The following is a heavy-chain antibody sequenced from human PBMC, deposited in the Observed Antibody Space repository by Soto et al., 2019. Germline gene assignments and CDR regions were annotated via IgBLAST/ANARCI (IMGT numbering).Heavy chain of an antibody. Sequence: SETLSLTCTVSGDSMTNNYWGWIRQPPGKGLEWIGYVYYSGATNYNPSLKSRVSMSPGPSRNQFSLKLTSVTAADTAVYYCARAMGDWGTYYYYYGMDVWGQGTMVTVSS. D-gene: IGHD3-16*01. J-gene: IGHJ6*02. CDR1: GDSMTNNY. CDR2: VYYSGAT. CDR3: ARAMGDWGTYYYYYGMDV. V-gene: IGHV4-59*01.